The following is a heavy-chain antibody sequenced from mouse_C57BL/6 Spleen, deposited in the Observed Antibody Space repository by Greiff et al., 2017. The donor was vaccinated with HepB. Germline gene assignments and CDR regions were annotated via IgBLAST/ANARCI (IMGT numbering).Heavy chain of an antibody. CDR1: GYTFTSYW. CDR2: IHPNSGST. V-gene: IGHV1-64*01. Sequence: QVQLQQPGAELVKPGASVKLSCKASGYTFTSYWMHWVKQRPGQGLEWIGMIHPNSGSTNYNEKFKSKATLTVDKSSSTAYMQLSSLTSEDSAVYYCARRKDDGYYWSFDVWGTGTTVTVSS. D-gene: IGHD2-3*01. J-gene: IGHJ1*03. CDR3: ARRKDDGYYWSFDV.